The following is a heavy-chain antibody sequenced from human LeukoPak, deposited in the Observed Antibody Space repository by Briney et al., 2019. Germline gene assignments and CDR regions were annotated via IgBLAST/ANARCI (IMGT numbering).Heavy chain of an antibody. CDR3: ARGLAVEHYYYDSSGYRNQDPREGPTPLDP. Sequence: PGGSLRLSCAASGFTFSSYWMHWVRQAPGKGLVWVSRISKDGSSTYYADSVKGRFTISRDNAKNTLYLQMNSLRAEDTAVYYCARGLAVEHYYYDSSGYRNQDPREGPTPLDPWGQGTLVTVSS. J-gene: IGHJ5*02. CDR2: ISKDGSST. CDR1: GFTFSSYW. D-gene: IGHD3-22*01. V-gene: IGHV3-74*01.